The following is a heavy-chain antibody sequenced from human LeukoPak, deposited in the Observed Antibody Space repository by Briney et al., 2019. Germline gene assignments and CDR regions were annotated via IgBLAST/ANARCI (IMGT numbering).Heavy chain of an antibody. CDR2: IWYDGSNK. CDR1: GFTFRSYG. CDR3: AIEVLDYDILTGYYKDWYFDL. V-gene: IGHV3-33*01. J-gene: IGHJ2*01. Sequence: GRSLRLSCAASGFTFRSYGMHWVRQAPGKGLEWVAVIWYDGSNKYYPDSVKGRFTISRDNSKNTLYLQMNSLRAEDTAVYYCAIEVLDYDILTGYYKDWYFDLWGRGTLVTVSS. D-gene: IGHD3-9*01.